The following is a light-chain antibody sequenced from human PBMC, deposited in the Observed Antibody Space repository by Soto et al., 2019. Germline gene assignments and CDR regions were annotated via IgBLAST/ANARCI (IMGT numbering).Light chain of an antibody. CDR3: LQRSKWPLT. V-gene: IGKV3-11*01. J-gene: IGKJ4*01. CDR1: QSINSY. CDR2: DAS. Sequence: EIVLTQSPATLSLSPGDRATLSCRASQSINSYLAWYQQKPGQAPRLLIYDASNRATGIPARFSGSGSGTDFTLTISSLEPEDFVIYYCLQRSKWPLTFGGGTKVE.